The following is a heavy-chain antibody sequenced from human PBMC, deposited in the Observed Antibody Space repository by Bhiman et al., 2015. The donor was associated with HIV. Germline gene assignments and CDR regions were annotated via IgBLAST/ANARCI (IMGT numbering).Heavy chain of an antibody. Sequence: EVQVVESGGGLVQRGGSLRLSCAASGFTISTYWMSWVRQAPGKGLEWVANIKQDGSEEYYVDSVKGRFTISRDNAKNSLYLQMNSLRDDDTAVYYCAREVGPRFDPWGRGTLVTVSS. J-gene: IGHJ5*02. V-gene: IGHV3-7*05. CDR1: GFTISTYW. CDR3: AREVGPRFDP. CDR2: IKQDGSEE. D-gene: IGHD1-26*01.